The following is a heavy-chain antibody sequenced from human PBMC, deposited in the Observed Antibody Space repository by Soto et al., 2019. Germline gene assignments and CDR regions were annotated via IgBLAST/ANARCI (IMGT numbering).Heavy chain of an antibody. Sequence: GGSLRLSCAASGFTFSIYSMNWVRQAPGKGLEWVSYIMPGSSHIFYADSVKGRFTISRDNAKNSLYLQMNSLRAEDTALYYCARGNFWSGRRYYYYGMDVWGQGTTVTVSS. V-gene: IGHV3-48*01. CDR3: ARGNFWSGRRYYYYGMDV. CDR2: IMPGSSHI. J-gene: IGHJ6*02. D-gene: IGHD3-3*01. CDR1: GFTFSIYS.